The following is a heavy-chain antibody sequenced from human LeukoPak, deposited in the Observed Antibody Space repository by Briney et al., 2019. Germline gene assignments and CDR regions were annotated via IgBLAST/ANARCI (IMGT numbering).Heavy chain of an antibody. CDR1: GFTFSSYA. D-gene: IGHD5-12*01. CDR2: ISYDGSNK. J-gene: IGHJ4*02. V-gene: IGHV3-30*01. Sequence: PGGSLRLSCAASGFTFSSYAMHWVRQAPGKGLEWVAVISYDGSNKYYADSVKGRFTISRDNSKNTLYLQMNSLRAEDTAVYYCARGFGSGYESLTLDYWGQGTLVTVSS. CDR3: ARGFGSGYESLTLDY.